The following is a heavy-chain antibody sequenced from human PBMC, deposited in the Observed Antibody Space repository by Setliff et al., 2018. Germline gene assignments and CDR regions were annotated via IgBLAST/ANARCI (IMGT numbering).Heavy chain of an antibody. CDR1: GFSYSNCW. Sequence: GSLRLSCTASGFSYSNCWVSWVRQAPGKGLEWLASINPHASEKYYVDSVRGRFTISRDNAKNSLSLQMNSLRTEDTAVYYCFGAGTCSYWGQGALVTVSS. V-gene: IGHV3-7*01. J-gene: IGHJ4*02. CDR3: FGAGTCSY. D-gene: IGHD3-10*01. CDR2: INPHASEK.